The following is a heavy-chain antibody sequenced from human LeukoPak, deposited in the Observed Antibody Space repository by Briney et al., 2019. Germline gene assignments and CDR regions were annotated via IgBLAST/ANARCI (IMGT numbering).Heavy chain of an antibody. CDR3: ASIFYYSVPF. Sequence: PSETLSLTCTVSGGSITSPENYWGWVRQPPGKGLEWIGNIYYGGDTYYNSSLRSRVTLSVDTSQNHFSLRLTSMTAADTAVYYCASIFYYSVPFWGQGALVIVSS. D-gene: IGHD3-10*02. J-gene: IGHJ4*02. CDR2: IYYGGDT. CDR1: GGSITSPENY. V-gene: IGHV4-39*02.